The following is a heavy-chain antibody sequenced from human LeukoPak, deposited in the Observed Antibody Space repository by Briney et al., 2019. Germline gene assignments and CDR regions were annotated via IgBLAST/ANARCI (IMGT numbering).Heavy chain of an antibody. CDR1: GFTVSSNY. CDR3: ARGSDYGDYGYFDL. V-gene: IGHV3-53*01. Sequence: GGSLRLSCAASGFTVSSNYMSWVRQAPGKGLEWVSVIYSGGSSYYADSVKGRFTISRDNSKNTLYLQMNSLRAEDTAVYYCARGSDYGDYGYFDLWGRGTLVTVSS. J-gene: IGHJ2*01. CDR2: IYSGGSS. D-gene: IGHD4-17*01.